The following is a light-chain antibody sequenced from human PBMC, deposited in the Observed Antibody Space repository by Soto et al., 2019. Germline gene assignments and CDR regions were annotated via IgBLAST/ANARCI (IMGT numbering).Light chain of an antibody. CDR3: QQYDSFPRT. CDR2: ATH. V-gene: IGKV1-16*01. CDR1: QCINNY. J-gene: IGKJ1*01. Sequence: DIQMTQSPSSLSASVGDRVNITCRARQCINNYLAWFQQRPGRAPKSLIYATHPLQSGVPSRFSGSGAGTDFTLTISSLQPEDFATYYCQQYDSFPRTFGQGTKVEIK.